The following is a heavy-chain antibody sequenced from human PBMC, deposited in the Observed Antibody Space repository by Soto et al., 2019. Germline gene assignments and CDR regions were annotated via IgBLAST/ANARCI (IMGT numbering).Heavy chain of an antibody. CDR1: GFTFDDYT. CDR2: ISWDGGST. J-gene: IGHJ3*02. Sequence: EVQLVESGGVVVQPGGSLRLSCAASGFTFDDYTMHWVRQAPGKGLEWVSLISWDGGSTYYADSVKGRFTISRDNSKNSLYLQMNSLRTEVTALYYCAKALTITMAEGAFDIWGQGTMVTVSS. CDR3: AKALTITMAEGAFDI. D-gene: IGHD3-10*01. V-gene: IGHV3-43*01.